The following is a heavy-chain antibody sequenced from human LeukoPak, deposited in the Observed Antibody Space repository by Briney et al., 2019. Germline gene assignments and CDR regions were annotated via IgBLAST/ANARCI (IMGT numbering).Heavy chain of an antibody. CDR3: ARDHHDYGDPPYYYYMDV. CDR1: GFTFDDYG. Sequence: GGSLRLSCAASGFTFDDYGMSWVRQAPGKGLERVSGINWNGGSTGYADSVKGRFTISRDNAKNSLYLQMDSLRAEDTALYYCARDHHDYGDPPYYYYMDVWGKGTTVTVSS. V-gene: IGHV3-20*04. D-gene: IGHD4-17*01. J-gene: IGHJ6*03. CDR2: INWNGGST.